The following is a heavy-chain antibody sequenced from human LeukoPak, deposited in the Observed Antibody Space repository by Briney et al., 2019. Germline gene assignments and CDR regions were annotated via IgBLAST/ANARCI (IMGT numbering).Heavy chain of an antibody. CDR1: GGSISNYH. CDR2: IHTSGST. J-gene: IGHJ4*02. V-gene: IGHV4-4*07. Sequence: KSSETLSLTCTVSGGSISNYHWSWLRQPAGKGLEGIGQIHTSGSTNYNPPLKSRVTMSIDTTEDQVSLTIRSVTAADTAFYYCARRDISSGWSFDYWGQGTLVTVSS. D-gene: IGHD6-19*01. CDR3: ARRDISSGWSFDY.